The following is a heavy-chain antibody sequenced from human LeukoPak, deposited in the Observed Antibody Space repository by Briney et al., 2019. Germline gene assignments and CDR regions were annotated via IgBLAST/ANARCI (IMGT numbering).Heavy chain of an antibody. CDR1: GYSISSGYY. CDR2: IYHSGST. J-gene: IGHJ5*02. Sequence: SETLSLTCTVSGYSISSGYYWGWIRQPPGKGLEWIGSIYHSGSTYYNPSLKSRVTISVDTSKNQFSLKLSSVTAADTAVYYSARLLSSGSYYYNWFDPWGQGTLVTVSS. CDR3: ARLLSSGSYYYNWFDP. V-gene: IGHV4-38-2*02. D-gene: IGHD3-10*01.